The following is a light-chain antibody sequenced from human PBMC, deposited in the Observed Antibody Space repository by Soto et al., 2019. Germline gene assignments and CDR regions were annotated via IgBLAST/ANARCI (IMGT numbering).Light chain of an antibody. CDR2: KAS. V-gene: IGKV1-5*03. CDR3: QQDSTYCT. CDR1: QSIKSW. Sequence: DIQMTQSPSTLSASVGDRVTITCRASQSIKSWLAWYQQKPGKAPKLLIYKASSLESGVPSRFSGSGSGAEFTLSISGLQPDDLEPHFCQQDSTYCTFGQGTTLEI. J-gene: IGKJ2*02.